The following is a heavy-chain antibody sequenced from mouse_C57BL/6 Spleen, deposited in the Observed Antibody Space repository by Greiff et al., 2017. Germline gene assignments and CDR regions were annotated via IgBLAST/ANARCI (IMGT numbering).Heavy chain of an antibody. D-gene: IGHD2-3*01. CDR2: ISDGGSYT. Sequence: DVKLVESGGGLVKPGGSLKLSCAASGFTFSSYAMSWVRQTPEKRLEWVATISDGGSYTYYPDNVKGRFTISRDNAKNNLYLQMSHLKSEDTAMYYCARDDDGYLDDWGQGTTLTFSS. CDR3: ARDDDGYLDD. CDR1: GFTFSSYA. J-gene: IGHJ2*01. V-gene: IGHV5-4*01.